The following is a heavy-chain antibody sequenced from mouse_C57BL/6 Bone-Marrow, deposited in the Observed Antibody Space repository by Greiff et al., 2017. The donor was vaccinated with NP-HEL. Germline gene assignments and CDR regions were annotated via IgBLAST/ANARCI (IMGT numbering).Heavy chain of an antibody. D-gene: IGHD2-12*01. CDR2: IYYSGTI. CDR1: GISITTGNYR. J-gene: IGHJ1*03. Sequence: EVHLVESGPGLVKPSQTVFLTCTVTGISITTGNYRWSWIRQVPGNKLEWIGYIYYSGTITYNPSLKSRTTITRDTPKNQFFLEMNSMTAEDTATYYCARMQLRRRYFDVWGTGTTVTVSS. CDR3: ARMQLRRRYFDV. V-gene: IGHV3-5*01.